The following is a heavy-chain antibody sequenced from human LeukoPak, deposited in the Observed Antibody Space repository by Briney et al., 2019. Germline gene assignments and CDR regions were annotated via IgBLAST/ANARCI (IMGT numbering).Heavy chain of an antibody. CDR2: ISDSGST. Sequence: SETLSLTCTVSGGSIGSGRYCWSRIRQHPGKGLEWIGYISDSGSTDYNPALKSRATISVDTSTNQFSLRLSSVTAADTAVYYCARDYYGSGNYIDYWGQGTLVTVSS. CDR1: GGSIGSGRYC. D-gene: IGHD3-10*01. V-gene: IGHV4-31*03. CDR3: ARDYYGSGNYIDY. J-gene: IGHJ4*02.